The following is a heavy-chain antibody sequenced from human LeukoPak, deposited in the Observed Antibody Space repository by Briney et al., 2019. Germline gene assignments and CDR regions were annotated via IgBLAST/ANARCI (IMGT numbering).Heavy chain of an antibody. D-gene: IGHD3-10*01. Sequence: PSETLSLTCTGSGGSISSSSYYWGWIRQPPGKGLEWIGSIYYSGSTYYNPSLKSRVTISVDTSKNQFSLKLSSVTAADTAVYYCARAYYGSGSRGVYSATFDRWGQG. V-gene: IGHV4-39*01. CDR3: ARAYYGSGSRGVYSATFDR. J-gene: IGHJ5*02. CDR2: IYYSGST. CDR1: GGSISSSSYY.